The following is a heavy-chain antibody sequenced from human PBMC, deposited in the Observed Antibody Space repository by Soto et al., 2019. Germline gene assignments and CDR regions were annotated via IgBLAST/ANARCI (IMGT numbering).Heavy chain of an antibody. V-gene: IGHV3-30-3*01. CDR3: AKARRDGYNLIY. D-gene: IGHD5-12*01. CDR1: GFTFSSYA. Sequence: GGSLRLSCAASGFTFSSYAMHWVRQAPGKGLEWVAVISYDGSNKYYADSVKGRFTISRDNSKNTLYLQMNSLRAEDTAVYYCAKARRDGYNLIYWGQGTLVTVSS. CDR2: ISYDGSNK. J-gene: IGHJ4*02.